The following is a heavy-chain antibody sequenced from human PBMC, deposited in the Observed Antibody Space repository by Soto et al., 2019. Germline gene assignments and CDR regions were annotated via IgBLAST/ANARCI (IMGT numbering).Heavy chain of an antibody. Sequence: QVQLVQSGAEVKKPGSSVKVSCKAPGGTFSSYAISWVRQAPGQGLEWMGGIVPIFGTAKYAQKFQGRATITADESTSTAYMELSCLRSEDTAVYYCARSQGGSSSLDIYYYYYYGMDVWGQGTTVTVSS. J-gene: IGHJ6*02. CDR1: GGTFSSYA. V-gene: IGHV1-69*01. CDR3: ARSQGGSSSLDIYYYYYYGMDV. CDR2: IVPIFGTA. D-gene: IGHD2-15*01.